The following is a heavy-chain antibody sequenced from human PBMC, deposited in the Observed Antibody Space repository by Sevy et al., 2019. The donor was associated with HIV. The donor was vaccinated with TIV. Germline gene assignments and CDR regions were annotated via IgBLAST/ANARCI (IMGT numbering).Heavy chain of an antibody. CDR2: IYYSGST. Sequence: SETLSLTCTVSGGSISSGGYYWSWIRQHPGKGLEWIGYIYYSGSTYYNPSLKSRVTISVDTSKNQFSLKLSSVTAADTAVYYCARDVVAAAGFHYYGMDVWGQGTTVTVSS. D-gene: IGHD6-13*01. J-gene: IGHJ6*02. V-gene: IGHV4-31*03. CDR1: GGSISSGGYY. CDR3: ARDVVAAAGFHYYGMDV.